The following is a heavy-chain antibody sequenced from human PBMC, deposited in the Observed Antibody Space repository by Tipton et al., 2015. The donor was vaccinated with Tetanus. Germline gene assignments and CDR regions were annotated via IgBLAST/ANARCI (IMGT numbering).Heavy chain of an antibody. V-gene: IGHV4-4*02. J-gene: IGHJ4*02. CDR1: GGSISSNYW. Sequence: TLSLTCAVSGGSISSNYWWSWVRQPPGKGLEWIGEISPSGNTNYNPSLKSRVTISADTSRNQFSLTLSSVTAADTAVYYCARGSGWADFWGQGTQVTVSS. CDR2: ISPSGNT. D-gene: IGHD6-19*01. CDR3: ARGSGWADF.